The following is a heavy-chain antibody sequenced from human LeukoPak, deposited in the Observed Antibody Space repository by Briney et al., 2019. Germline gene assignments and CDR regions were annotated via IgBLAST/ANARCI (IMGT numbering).Heavy chain of an antibody. D-gene: IGHD2-2*01. V-gene: IGHV3-23*01. CDR1: GFTFSSYA. CDR2: ISGSGGST. Sequence: GGSLRLSCAASGFTFSSYAMSWVRQAPGKGLEWVSAISGSGGSTYYADSVKGRFTISRDNSKNTLYLQMNSLRAEDTAVYYCARGYCSSTSCYGLAEYFQHWGQGTLVTVSS. J-gene: IGHJ1*01. CDR3: ARGYCSSTSCYGLAEYFQH.